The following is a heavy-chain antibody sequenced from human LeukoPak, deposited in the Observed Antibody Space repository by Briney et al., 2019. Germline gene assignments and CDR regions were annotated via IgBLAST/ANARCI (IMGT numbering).Heavy chain of an antibody. CDR3: ARGQVPAARGYNWFDP. V-gene: IGHV4-34*01. Sequence: SETLSLTCAVYIWSFNDYDWNWIRQPPGKGLEWIGEINARGVSNYNPSIQSPVNISVDTSKKQFALRLTSMIAADTALYYCARGQVPAARGYNWFDPWGQGTLVTVSS. D-gene: IGHD2-2*01. CDR2: INARGVS. J-gene: IGHJ5*02. CDR1: IWSFNDYD.